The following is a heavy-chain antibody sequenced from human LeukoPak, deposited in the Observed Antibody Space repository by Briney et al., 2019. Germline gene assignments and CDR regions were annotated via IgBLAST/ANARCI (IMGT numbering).Heavy chain of an antibody. CDR2: ISYDGSNK. J-gene: IGHJ4*02. CDR1: GFTFSSYA. CDR3: ARALNYLYSSGWYGGFDY. D-gene: IGHD6-19*01. V-gene: IGHV3-30-3*01. Sequence: GGSLRLSCAASGFTFSSYAMHWVRQAPGKGLEWVAVISYDGSNKYYADSVKGRFTISRDNSKNTLYLQMNSLRAEDTAVYYRARALNYLYSSGWYGGFDYWGQGTLVTVSS.